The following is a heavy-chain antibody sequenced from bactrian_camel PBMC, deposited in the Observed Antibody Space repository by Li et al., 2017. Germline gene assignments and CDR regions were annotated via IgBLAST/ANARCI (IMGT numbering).Heavy chain of an antibody. D-gene: IGHD1*01. CDR2: IYTGDGST. CDR1: GDTDSTYC. CDR3: AARWGIDCPPEKERYTY. Sequence: DVQLVESGGGAVMPGGSLRLSCTISGDTDSTYCMAWFRQAPGNEREGVASIYTGDGSTYYSDSVKGRFIVSRDNAKSTVYLQMNNLKPEDTAMYYCAARWGIDCPPEKERYTYWAQGTQVTVS. V-gene: IGHV3S40*01. J-gene: IGHJ4*01.